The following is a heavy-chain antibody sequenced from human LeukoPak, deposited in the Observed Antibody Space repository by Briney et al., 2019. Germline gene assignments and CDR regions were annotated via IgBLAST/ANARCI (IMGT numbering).Heavy chain of an antibody. CDR2: ISPYNGKT. D-gene: IGHD6-19*01. CDR1: GYPFTNYG. CDR3: ARGSAVAGIGY. J-gene: IGHJ4*02. V-gene: IGHV1-18*01. Sequence: GASVKVSCKASGYPFTNYGINWVRQAPGQGLEWMGWISPYNGKTDYIQTLQGRVTTTTDTSTSTAYMELRSLRSDDTAVYYCARGSAVAGIGYWGQGTLVIVSS.